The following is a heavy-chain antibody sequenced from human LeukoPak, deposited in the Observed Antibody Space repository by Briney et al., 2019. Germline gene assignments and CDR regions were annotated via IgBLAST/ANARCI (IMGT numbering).Heavy chain of an antibody. J-gene: IGHJ4*02. Sequence: GGSLRLSCAASGFTFSSYAMSWVRQAPGKGLEWVSAISSSSTYIYYADSVKGRFTISRDNAKNSLYLQMNSLRDEYMAVYYCAAQFKKGHWGQGTLVTVSS. CDR2: ISSSSTYI. CDR3: AAQFKKGH. CDR1: GFTFSSYA. V-gene: IGHV3-21*01.